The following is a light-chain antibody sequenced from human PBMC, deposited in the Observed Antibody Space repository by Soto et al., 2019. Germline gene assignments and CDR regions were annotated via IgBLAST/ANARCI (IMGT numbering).Light chain of an antibody. Sequence: EIVLTQSPGTLSVSPGERATLSCRASHSFSNSFVYWLQQIHGQAPRLHISGACTRATRIPDRFSGSGSGTAFTLTIRRPEPEAFAVYYCQKCGSSSTFGQGTRLEI. CDR3: QKCGSSST. J-gene: IGKJ5*01. CDR1: HSFSNSF. CDR2: GAC. V-gene: IGKV3-20*01.